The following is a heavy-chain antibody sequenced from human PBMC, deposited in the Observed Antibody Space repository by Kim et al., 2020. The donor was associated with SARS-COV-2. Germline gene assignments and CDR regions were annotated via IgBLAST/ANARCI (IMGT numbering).Heavy chain of an antibody. CDR2: INAGNGNT. CDR1: GYTFTSYA. Sequence: ASVKVSCKASGYTFTSYAMHWVRQAPGQRLEWMGWINAGNGNTKYSQKFQGRVTITRDTSASTAYMELSSLRSEDTAVYYCARVLGSPDLHKYYFDYWGQGTLVTVSS. J-gene: IGHJ4*02. CDR3: ARVLGSPDLHKYYFDY. D-gene: IGHD3-10*01. V-gene: IGHV1-3*01.